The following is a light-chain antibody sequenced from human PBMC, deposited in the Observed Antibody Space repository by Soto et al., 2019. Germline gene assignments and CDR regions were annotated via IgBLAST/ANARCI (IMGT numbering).Light chain of an antibody. CDR1: QSINSE. V-gene: IGKV3-15*01. CDR3: QQGYNWPLT. Sequence: EIVMTQSPATLSLSPGERAALSCRASQSINSELAWYQQKPGQPPRLLIYGASTRATGVPARFTGSESGSEFALTISGLQSEDFAVYYCQQGYNWPLTFGQGTRLE. CDR2: GAS. J-gene: IGKJ2*01.